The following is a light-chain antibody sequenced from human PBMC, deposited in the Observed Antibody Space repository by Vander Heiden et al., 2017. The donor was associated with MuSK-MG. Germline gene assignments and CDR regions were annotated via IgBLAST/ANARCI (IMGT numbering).Light chain of an antibody. CDR2: EGD. Sequence: QSALTPPASVSGSPGQSITISCTGTSSHVGSYNLVSWYQQHPGKAPKLLIYEGDKRPSGVSHRFSGSTSGNTASLTISGLQAEDEADYYCCSYSGRNTLLFGGGTQLTVL. CDR3: CSYSGRNTLL. V-gene: IGLV2-23*01. J-gene: IGLJ2*01. CDR1: SSHVGSYNL.